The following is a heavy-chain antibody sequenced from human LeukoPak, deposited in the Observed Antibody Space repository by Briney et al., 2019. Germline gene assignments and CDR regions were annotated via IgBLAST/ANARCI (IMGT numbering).Heavy chain of an antibody. V-gene: IGHV3-11*04. J-gene: IGHJ1*01. CDR1: AFTFNAYY. CDR3: AREGEGYNMRGLPH. D-gene: IGHD5-24*01. Sequence: PAGSLRLSCAASAFTFNAYYMIWIRQAPGKGLEWISYISGTGSSIYYADSVKGRFTISRDNAKKSLSLQMNSLRAEDTAVYYYAREGEGYNMRGLPHWGQGTLVTVFS. CDR2: ISGTGSSI.